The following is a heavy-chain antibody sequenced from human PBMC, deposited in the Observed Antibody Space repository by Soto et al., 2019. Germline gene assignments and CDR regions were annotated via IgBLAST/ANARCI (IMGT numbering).Heavy chain of an antibody. D-gene: IGHD3-3*02. CDR2: IYWDDDK. J-gene: IGHJ3*02. V-gene: IGHV2-5*02. Sequence: QITLKESGPTLVKPTQSLTLTCTVSGFSLSGDGVGVGWIRQPPGKALEWLALIYWDDDKRYSPSLKTRITITKDTSKNQVVLTMTNIEPVDTATYYCAHAFGGTSWPNDAFDIWGQGTVVTVSS. CDR1: GFSLSGDGVG. CDR3: AHAFGGTSWPNDAFDI.